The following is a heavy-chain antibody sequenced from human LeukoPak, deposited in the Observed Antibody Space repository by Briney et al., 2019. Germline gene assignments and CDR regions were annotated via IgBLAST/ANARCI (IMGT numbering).Heavy chain of an antibody. D-gene: IGHD6-19*01. CDR3: AKDIAVSDSYFDY. Sequence: GGSLRLSCGASGFAFSKNGMHWVRQSPGKGLEWVAFIRYDAANQYYADSVKGRFTISRDNSKNTLYLQMDSLRSEDTAIYHCAKDIAVSDSYFDYWGQGTLVTVSS. CDR2: IRYDAANQ. CDR1: GFAFSKNG. J-gene: IGHJ4*02. V-gene: IGHV3-30*02.